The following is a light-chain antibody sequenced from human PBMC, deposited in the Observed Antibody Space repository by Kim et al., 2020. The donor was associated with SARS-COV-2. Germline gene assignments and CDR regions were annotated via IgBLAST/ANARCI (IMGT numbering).Light chain of an antibody. CDR2: KAS. V-gene: IGKV1-5*03. CDR3: QQYGT. CDR1: QSISSW. Sequence: STLPAAVGDRVTITCRASQSISSWLAWYQQKPGKAPKLLIYKASSLESGVPSRFSGSGSGTEFTLTISSLQPDDFATYYCQQYGTFGQGTKVDIK. J-gene: IGKJ1*01.